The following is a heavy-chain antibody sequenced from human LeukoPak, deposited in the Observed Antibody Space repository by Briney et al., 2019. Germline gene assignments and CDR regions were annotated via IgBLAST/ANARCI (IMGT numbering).Heavy chain of an antibody. CDR2: ISGSGGST. Sequence: PGGSLRLSCAASGFTFSSYAMSWVRQAPGKGLEWVSAISGSGGSTYYADSVKGRFTISRDNSKNTLYLQMNSLRAEDTAVYYCAKDSARAGSTRLGHGAFVIWGQGTMVTVSS. V-gene: IGHV3-23*01. CDR1: GFTFSSYA. J-gene: IGHJ3*02. D-gene: IGHD2-2*01. CDR3: AKDSARAGSTRLGHGAFVI.